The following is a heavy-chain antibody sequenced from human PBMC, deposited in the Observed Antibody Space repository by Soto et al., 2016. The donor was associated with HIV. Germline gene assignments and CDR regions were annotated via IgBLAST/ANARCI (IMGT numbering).Heavy chain of an antibody. V-gene: IGHV3-48*01. J-gene: IGHJ4*02. CDR1: GFTFSSYS. Sequence: EVQLVESGGGLVKPGGSLRLSCEGSGFTFSSYSMKWVRQAPGKGLEWVAYISGSGTIIYYADSVKGRFTISRDNDQNSLYVQMNSLRVEDTAVYYCARCGWESSGYLDFWGQGNPGHRLL. CDR3: ARCGWESSGYLDF. D-gene: IGHD3-22*01. CDR2: ISGSGTII.